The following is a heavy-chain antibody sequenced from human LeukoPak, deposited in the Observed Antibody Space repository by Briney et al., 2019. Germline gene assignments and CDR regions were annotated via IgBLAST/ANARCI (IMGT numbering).Heavy chain of an antibody. Sequence: ASVKVSCKASGYPFSNYDINWVRQATGQGLEWMGWMNPNSGNTDYAQKFQGRVTITRNTSISTAYMELSGLRSEDTAAHYCARGRATVTTHWVDPWGQGTLVTASS. V-gene: IGHV1-8*03. CDR1: GYPFSNYD. J-gene: IGHJ5*02. CDR2: MNPNSGNT. CDR3: ARGRATVTTHWVDP. D-gene: IGHD4-11*01.